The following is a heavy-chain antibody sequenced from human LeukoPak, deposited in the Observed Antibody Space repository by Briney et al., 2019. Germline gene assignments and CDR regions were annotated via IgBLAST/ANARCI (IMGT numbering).Heavy chain of an antibody. D-gene: IGHD6-19*01. CDR1: GYTFTGYY. CDR2: INPNSGGT. CDR3: ATAVAVHHDAFDI. J-gene: IGHJ3*02. Sequence: GASVKVSCKASGYTFTGYYMHWVRQAPGQGLEWVGWINPNSGGTNYAQKFQGRVTMTRDTSISTAYMELSRLRSDDTAVYYCATAVAVHHDAFDIWGQGTMVTVSS. V-gene: IGHV1-2*02.